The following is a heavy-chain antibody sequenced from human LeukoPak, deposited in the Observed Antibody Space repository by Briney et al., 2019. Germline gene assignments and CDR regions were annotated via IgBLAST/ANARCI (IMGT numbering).Heavy chain of an antibody. CDR3: AREAMDYYYGMDV. CDR1: GGSISSYY. CDR2: IYYSGST. J-gene: IGHJ6*02. V-gene: IGHV4-59*01. D-gene: IGHD5-18*01. Sequence: SETLSLTCTVSGGSISSYYWSWIRQPPGKGLEWIGYIYYSGSTNYNPSLKSRVTISVDTSKNQFSLKLSSVTAADTAVYYCAREAMDYYYGMDVWGQGTTVTVSS.